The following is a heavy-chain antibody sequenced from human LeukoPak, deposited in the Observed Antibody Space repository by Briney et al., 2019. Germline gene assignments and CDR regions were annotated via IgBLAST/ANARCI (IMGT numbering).Heavy chain of an antibody. Sequence: GGSLRLSCAASGFTFSPLGMNWVRQAPGRGLEWVSYISSGTSTTYYADSVKGRFTISRDNAKNSLYLQMNSLRAEDTAVYYCARESIGYNWKYFDFWGQGTLVTVSS. CDR2: ISSGTSTT. V-gene: IGHV3-48*01. J-gene: IGHJ4*02. D-gene: IGHD1-20*01. CDR3: ARESIGYNWKYFDF. CDR1: GFTFSPLG.